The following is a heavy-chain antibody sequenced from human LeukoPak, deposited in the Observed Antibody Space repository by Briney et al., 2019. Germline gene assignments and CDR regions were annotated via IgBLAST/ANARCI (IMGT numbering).Heavy chain of an antibody. CDR3: TRDGGTLDY. CDR2: IRSKAFGGAT. D-gene: IGHD3-16*01. CDR1: GYTFGDYA. V-gene: IGHV3-49*04. Sequence: PGGSLRLSCTGSGYTFGDYAMSWVRQSPGKGLEWVSLIRSKAFGGATEYAASVKGRFTISRDDSKSIAYLRMNSLKTEDTAMYYCTRDGGTLDYWGQGTLVTVSS. J-gene: IGHJ4*02.